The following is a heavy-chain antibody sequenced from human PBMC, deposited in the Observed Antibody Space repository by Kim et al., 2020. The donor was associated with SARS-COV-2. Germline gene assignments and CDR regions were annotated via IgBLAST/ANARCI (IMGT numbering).Heavy chain of an antibody. D-gene: IGHD2-15*01. CDR3: AKDRVASATRGEFYF. CDR2: ISSLSDYI. CDR1: GFSFNTYS. V-gene: IGHV3-21*01. J-gene: IGHJ4*02. Sequence: GGSLRLSCAASGFSFNTYSMNWVRQAPGKGLEWVSAISSLSDYIYYPDSMKGRFTISRDNAKNLVYLQINSLRADDTAVYFCAKDRVASATRGEFYFWGQGTLVTVSS.